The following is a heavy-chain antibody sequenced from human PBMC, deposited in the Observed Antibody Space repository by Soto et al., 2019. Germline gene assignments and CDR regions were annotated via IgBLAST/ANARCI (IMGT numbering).Heavy chain of an antibody. D-gene: IGHD2-2*01. J-gene: IGHJ6*03. CDR3: ARQAGIVVVPAASTHYYLDV. CDR2: IYYSGST. V-gene: IGHV4-39*01. Sequence: SETLSLTCTVSGGSISSSSYYWGWIRQPPGKVLEWIGSIYYSGSTYYNPSLKSRVTISVDTSKNQFSLKLSSVTAADTAVYYCARQAGIVVVPAASTHYYLDVWGKGTTVTVSS. CDR1: GGSISSSSYY.